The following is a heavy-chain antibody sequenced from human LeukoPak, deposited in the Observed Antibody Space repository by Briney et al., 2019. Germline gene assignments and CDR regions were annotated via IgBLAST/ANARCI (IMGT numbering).Heavy chain of an antibody. D-gene: IGHD1-26*01. CDR1: GGSFSDYH. V-gene: IGHV4-34*01. Sequence: SETLSLTCAVYGGSFSDYHWSWIRQPPGKGLEWIGEINHSGSTSYNPSLKSRVTMSLDKSKNLLSLNLTSVTAADTAVYYCSRESGAFCPFGYWGQGTLVTVSS. J-gene: IGHJ4*02. CDR3: SRESGAFCPFGY. CDR2: INHSGST.